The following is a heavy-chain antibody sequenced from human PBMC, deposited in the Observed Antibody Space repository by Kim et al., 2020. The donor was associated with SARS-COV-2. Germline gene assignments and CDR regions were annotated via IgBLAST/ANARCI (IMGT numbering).Heavy chain of an antibody. CDR2: FDPEDGET. J-gene: IGHJ4*02. D-gene: IGHD2-15*01. Sequence: ASVKVSCKVSGYTLTELSMHWVRQAPGKGLEWMGGFDPEDGETIYAQKFQGRVTMTEDTSTDTAYMELSSLRSEDTAVYYCATWWHTEYYFDYWGQGTLVTVSS. V-gene: IGHV1-24*01. CDR1: GYTLTELS. CDR3: ATWWHTEYYFDY.